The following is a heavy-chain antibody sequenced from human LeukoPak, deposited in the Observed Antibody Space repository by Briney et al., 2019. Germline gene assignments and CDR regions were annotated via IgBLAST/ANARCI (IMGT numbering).Heavy chain of an antibody. Sequence: GASVKVSCKASGGTFSSYAISWVRQAPGQGLEWMGGIIPIFGTANYAQKFQGRVTITADESTSTAYMELSSLRSEDTAVYYCARVSSSLYSGPPDYWGQGTLVTVSS. CDR1: GGTFSSYA. CDR2: IIPIFGTA. CDR3: ARVSSSLYSGPPDY. D-gene: IGHD3-16*02. J-gene: IGHJ4*02. V-gene: IGHV1-69*13.